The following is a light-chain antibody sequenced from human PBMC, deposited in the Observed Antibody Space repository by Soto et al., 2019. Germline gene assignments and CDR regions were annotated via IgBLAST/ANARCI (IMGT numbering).Light chain of an antibody. CDR3: QQRRSWPPTIT. V-gene: IGKV3-11*01. Sequence: EIVLTQSPATLCLSPGERATLSCRASQSVSSYLAWYQQKPGQAPRLLIYDASNRATGIPARFSGSGSGTDFTLTISSLEPEDFAVYYCQQRRSWPPTITFGQGTRPEIK. CDR1: QSVSSY. J-gene: IGKJ5*01. CDR2: DAS.